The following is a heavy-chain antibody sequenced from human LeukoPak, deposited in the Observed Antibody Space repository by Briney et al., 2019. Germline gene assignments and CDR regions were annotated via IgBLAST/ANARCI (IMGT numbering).Heavy chain of an antibody. CDR2: IYYSGST. J-gene: IGHJ1*01. V-gene: IGHV4-59*01. CDR1: GGSISSYY. Sequence: SETLSLTCTVSGGSISSYYWNWIRQPPGKGLEWIGYIYYSGSTNYNPSLKSRVTISIDTSKNQFSLKLSSVTAADTAVYYCASYNSGLEYFQHWGQGTLVTVSS. D-gene: IGHD5-12*01. CDR3: ASYNSGLEYFQH.